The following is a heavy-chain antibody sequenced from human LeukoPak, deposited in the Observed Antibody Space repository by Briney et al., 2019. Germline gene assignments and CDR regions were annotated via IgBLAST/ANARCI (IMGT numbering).Heavy chain of an antibody. CDR3: AKGYSSGYRLDY. CDR2: IWYGGSNK. J-gene: IGHJ4*02. V-gene: IGHV3-30*02. Sequence: GGSLRLSCAASGFIFSSYGMHWVRQAPGKGLEWVAVIWYGGSNKYYADSVKGRFTISRDNSKNTLYLQMNSLRAEDTAVYYCAKGYSSGYRLDYWGQGTLVTVSS. D-gene: IGHD3-22*01. CDR1: GFIFSSYG.